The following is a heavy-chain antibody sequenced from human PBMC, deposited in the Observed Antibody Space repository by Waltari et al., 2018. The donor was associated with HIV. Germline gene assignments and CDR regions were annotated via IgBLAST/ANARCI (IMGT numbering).Heavy chain of an antibody. J-gene: IGHJ6*02. D-gene: IGHD3-10*01. CDR1: GGSISSGSYY. V-gene: IGHV4-61*02. CDR3: ARDLKKYYYGSGSSFHYYYGMDV. Sequence: QVQLQESGPGLVKPSQTLSLTCTVSGGSISSGSYYWCWIRQPAGTGLEWIVRIYTRGSTNYHPSLKSRVTISVETSKNQFSRKLSSVTAADTAVYYCARDLKKYYYGSGSSFHYYYGMDVWGQGTTVTVSS. CDR2: IYTRGST.